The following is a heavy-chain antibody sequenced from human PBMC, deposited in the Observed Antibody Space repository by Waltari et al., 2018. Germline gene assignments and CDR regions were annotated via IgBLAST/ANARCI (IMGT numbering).Heavy chain of an antibody. CDR1: GSSISSIPYY. V-gene: IGHV4-39*01. Sequence: QVHLQESGPGLVKPSETLSLTCTAPGSSISSIPYYWGWPSQPPGKGLEWIGSIYNSGSAYHNPSLKSRVTIFVDTSKNQFSLKLSSVTAADTALYYCARHFFRGDQNKQFDPWGQGTLVTVSS. D-gene: IGHD3-10*01. CDR3: ARHFFRGDQNKQFDP. J-gene: IGHJ5*02. CDR2: IYNSGSA.